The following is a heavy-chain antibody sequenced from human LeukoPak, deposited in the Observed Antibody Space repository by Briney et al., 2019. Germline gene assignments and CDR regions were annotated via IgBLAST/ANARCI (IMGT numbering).Heavy chain of an antibody. J-gene: IGHJ4*02. CDR1: GYTFTSHA. CDR2: INTDNGSP. Sequence: ASVKVSCKASGYTFTSHAMNWVRQAPGQGLEWMGWINTDNGSPTYGQGFTGRFVFSLDTSVSTAYLQISSLKAEDTAVYYCARELSGSSGWYEDYWGQGTLVTVSS. V-gene: IGHV7-4-1*02. CDR3: ARELSGSSGWYEDY. D-gene: IGHD6-19*01.